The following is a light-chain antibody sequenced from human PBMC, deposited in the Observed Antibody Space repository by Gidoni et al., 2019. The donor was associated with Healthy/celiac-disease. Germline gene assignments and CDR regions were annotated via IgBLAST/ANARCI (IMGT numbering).Light chain of an antibody. J-gene: IGKJ2*01. CDR2: DAS. V-gene: IGKV1-33*01. Sequence: DIQMTQSPSSLSASVGDRVTITCQASQDISNYLNWYQQKPGKAPKLLIYDASNLETGVPSRFSGSRSGTDFTFTISSLQPEDIATYYCQQYDNLPYTFXXXTKLEIK. CDR1: QDISNY. CDR3: QQYDNLPYT.